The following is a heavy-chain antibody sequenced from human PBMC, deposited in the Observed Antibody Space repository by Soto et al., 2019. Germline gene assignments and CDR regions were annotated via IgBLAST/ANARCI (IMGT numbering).Heavy chain of an antibody. D-gene: IGHD3-22*01. Sequence: GGSLRLSCAASGFTFSSYGMHWVRQAPGKGLEWVAVISYDGSNKYYADYVKGRFTISRDNSKNTLYLQMNSLRAEDTDVYYCAKDAYYYDSSGYYWDYWGQGTLVTVSS. CDR2: ISYDGSNK. CDR3: AKDAYYYDSSGYYWDY. J-gene: IGHJ4*02. CDR1: GFTFSSYG. V-gene: IGHV3-30*18.